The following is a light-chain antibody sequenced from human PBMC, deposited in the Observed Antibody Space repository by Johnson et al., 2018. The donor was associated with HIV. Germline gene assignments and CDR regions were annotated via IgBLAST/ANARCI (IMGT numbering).Light chain of an antibody. CDR3: GTWDSSLGRYV. CDR1: RSNIGDNF. Sequence: QSVLTQPPSVSAAPGQKVTISCSGNRSNIGDNFVSWYQHLPGTAPKLLVYDNSKRPSGIPDRFSAPKSGTSATLGITGLPTGAESDYYCGTWDSSLGRYVFGTGTKVTVL. CDR2: DNS. V-gene: IGLV1-51*01. J-gene: IGLJ1*01.